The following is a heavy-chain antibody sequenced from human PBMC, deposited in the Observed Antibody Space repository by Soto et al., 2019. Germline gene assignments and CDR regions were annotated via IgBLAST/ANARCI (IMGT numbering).Heavy chain of an antibody. CDR1: GYTFTSYG. CDR3: ARQSTKRIGRTYYYYKGMDV. CDR2: ISGYNGKT. Sequence: ASVKVSCKASGYTFTSYGISWVRQAPGQGLEWMGWISGYNGKTNYAQKVQDRVTMTTDTSTSTVYMELRSLRSDDTAVYYCARQSTKRIGRTYYYYKGMDVWGQGTTVTVSS. J-gene: IGHJ6*02. D-gene: IGHD2-15*01. V-gene: IGHV1-18*01.